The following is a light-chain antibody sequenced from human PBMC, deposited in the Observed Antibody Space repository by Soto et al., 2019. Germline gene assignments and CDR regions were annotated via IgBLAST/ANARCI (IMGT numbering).Light chain of an antibody. J-gene: IGLJ2*01. CDR2: DVS. CDR1: SSDVGCYNY. V-gene: IGLV2-14*03. CDR3: SSYTSSSTVV. Sequence: QSALTKPASVSGSPGQSITISCTGTSSDVGCYNYVSWYQQHPGKAPKLMIYDVSNRPSGVSNRFSDSKSGNTASLTISGLQAEDEADYYCSSYTSSSTVVFGGGTQLTVL.